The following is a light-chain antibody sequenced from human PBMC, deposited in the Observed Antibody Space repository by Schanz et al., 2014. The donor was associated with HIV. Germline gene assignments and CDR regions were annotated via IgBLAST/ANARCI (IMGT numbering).Light chain of an antibody. V-gene: IGLV1-51*01. J-gene: IGLJ3*02. CDR2: DNN. CDR1: AFNIGHYS. Sequence: QSVLTQPPSVSAAPGQRGTISCSGSAFNIGHYSVSWYQQFPGTVPNLLIYDNNERPSDIPDRFSGSKTGTSATLVIIGLQSGDEADYYCGTWHSNLIGWLFGGGTKLPVL. CDR3: GTWHSNLIGWL.